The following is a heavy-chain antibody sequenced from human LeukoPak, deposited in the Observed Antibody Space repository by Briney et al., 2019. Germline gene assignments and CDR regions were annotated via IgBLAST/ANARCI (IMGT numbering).Heavy chain of an antibody. J-gene: IGHJ5*02. Sequence: PSETLSLTCTVSGGSISSGGYYWSWIRQHPGKGLEWIGYIYYSGSTYYNPSLKSRVTISVDTSKNQFSLKLSSVTAADTAVYYCARAEATIADWFDPWGQGTLVTVSS. CDR1: GGSISSGGYY. CDR2: IYYSGST. V-gene: IGHV4-31*03. CDR3: ARAEATIADWFDP. D-gene: IGHD5-12*01.